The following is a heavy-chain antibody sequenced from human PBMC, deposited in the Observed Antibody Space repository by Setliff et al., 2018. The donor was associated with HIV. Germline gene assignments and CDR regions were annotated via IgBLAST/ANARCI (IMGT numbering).Heavy chain of an antibody. Sequence: SETLSLTCSVSGGSVSSVNYYWSWIRQPPGKGLEWIGYIHYTGSTTYNPSLKSRVTISVDTSKNQFSLELSSVTAADTAVYFCARDVARFDYDTGGYYVSHFDDWGQGIQVTVSS. D-gene: IGHD3-22*01. V-gene: IGHV4-61*01. CDR2: IHYTGST. CDR1: GGSVSSVNYY. CDR3: ARDVARFDYDTGGYYVSHFDD. J-gene: IGHJ4*02.